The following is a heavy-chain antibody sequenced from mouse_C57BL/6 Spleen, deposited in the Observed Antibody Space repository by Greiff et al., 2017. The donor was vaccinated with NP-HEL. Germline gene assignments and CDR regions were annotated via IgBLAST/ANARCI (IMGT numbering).Heavy chain of an antibody. CDR1: GYSFTGYY. Sequence: VQLKQSGPELVKPGASVKISCKASGYSFTGYYMNWVKQSPEKSLEWIGEINPSTGGTTYNQKFKAKATLTVDKSSSTAYMQLKSLTSEDSAVYYCARRGYDGYYDYWGQGTTLTVSS. CDR3: ARRGYDGYYDY. CDR2: INPSTGGT. V-gene: IGHV1-42*01. D-gene: IGHD2-3*01. J-gene: IGHJ2*01.